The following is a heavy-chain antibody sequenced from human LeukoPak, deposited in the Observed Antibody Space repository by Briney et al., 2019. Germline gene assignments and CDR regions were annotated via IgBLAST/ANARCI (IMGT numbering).Heavy chain of an antibody. CDR3: ASLGSPPILDDSSGYYGN. CDR2: INPNSGGT. Sequence: ASVKVSCKASGYTFTGYYMHWVRQAPGQGLEWMGRINPNSGGTNYAQKFQGRVTMTRDTSISTAYMELSGLRSDDTAVYYCASLGSPPILDDSSGYYGNWGQGTLVTVSS. CDR1: GYTFTGYY. D-gene: IGHD3-22*01. V-gene: IGHV1-2*06. J-gene: IGHJ4*02.